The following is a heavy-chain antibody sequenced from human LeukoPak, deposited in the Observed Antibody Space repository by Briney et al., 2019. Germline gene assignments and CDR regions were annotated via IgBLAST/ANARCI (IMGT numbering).Heavy chain of an antibody. CDR2: ISSSGSTI. CDR3: ARAWSSWLIYFDY. J-gene: IGHJ4*02. D-gene: IGHD6-13*01. V-gene: IGHV3-48*03. CDR1: GFTFSSYE. Sequence: PGGSLRLSCAASGFTFSSYEMNWVRQAPGKGLEWVSYISSSGSTIYYADSVKGRFTISRDNAKNSLYLQMNSLRAEDTAVYYCARAWSSWLIYFDYWGQGTLVTVSS.